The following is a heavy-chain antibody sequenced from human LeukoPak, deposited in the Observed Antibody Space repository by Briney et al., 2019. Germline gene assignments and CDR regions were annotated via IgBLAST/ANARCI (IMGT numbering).Heavy chain of an antibody. CDR3: ARHPRGYRDVPGQFDY. D-gene: IGHD4-17*01. CDR2: IYPGDSDT. CDR1: GYSFTSYW. Sequence: LGESLKISCKGSGYSFTSYWIGWVRQMPGKGLEWMGIIYPGDSDTRYSPSFQGQVTISADKSISTAYLQWSSLKASDTAMYYCARHPRGYRDVPGQFDYWGQGTLVTISS. V-gene: IGHV5-51*01. J-gene: IGHJ4*02.